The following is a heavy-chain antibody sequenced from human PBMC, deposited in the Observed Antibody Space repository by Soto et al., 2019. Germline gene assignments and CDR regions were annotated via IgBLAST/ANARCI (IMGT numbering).Heavy chain of an antibody. CDR3: ARGRRSSSWLSGWFDP. CDR1: GGFISSYY. Sequence: SETLSLTCTVSGGFISSYYWSWIRQPPGKGLEWIGYIYYSGSTNYNPSLKSRVTISVDTSKNQFSLKLSSVTAADTAVYYCARGRRSSSWLSGWFDPWGQGTLVTVSS. J-gene: IGHJ5*02. D-gene: IGHD6-13*01. V-gene: IGHV4-59*01. CDR2: IYYSGST.